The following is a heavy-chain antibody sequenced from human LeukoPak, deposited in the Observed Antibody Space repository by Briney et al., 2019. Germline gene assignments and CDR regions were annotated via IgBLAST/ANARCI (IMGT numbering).Heavy chain of an antibody. CDR3: ARGGSGSSWYRYFFYYMDV. D-gene: IGHD6-13*01. CDR1: GYTFTVYY. Sequence: ASVTVSFKAAGYTFTVYYIHWVRQAPGQGLEWMGWNNPNSGGTDYAQNFQGRVTMTRDTSIVTAYMELSRVRSDDTAVYYCARGGSGSSWYRYFFYYMDVWGKGTTVTVSS. V-gene: IGHV1-2*02. CDR2: NNPNSGGT. J-gene: IGHJ6*03.